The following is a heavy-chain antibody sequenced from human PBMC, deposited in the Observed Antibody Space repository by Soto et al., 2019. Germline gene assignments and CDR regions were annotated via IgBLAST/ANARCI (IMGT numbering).Heavy chain of an antibody. J-gene: IGHJ5*02. CDR1: GLTFSSYG. CDR2: ISYDGSNK. Sequence: PGGSLRLSCAASGLTFSSYGMHWVRQAPGKGLEWVAVISYDGSNKYYADSVKGRFTISRDNSKNTLYLQMNSLRAEDTAVYYCAKGELEMATTGDYNWFDPWGQGTLVTVSS. CDR3: AKGELEMATTGDYNWFDP. V-gene: IGHV3-30*18. D-gene: IGHD5-12*01.